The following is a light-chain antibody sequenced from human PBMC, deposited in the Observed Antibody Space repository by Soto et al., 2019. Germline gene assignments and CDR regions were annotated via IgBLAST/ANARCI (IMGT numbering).Light chain of an antibody. V-gene: IGLV2-14*01. CDR2: DVS. J-gene: IGLJ1*01. CDR1: SSDVGGYNY. CDR3: SSYTSSSTC. Sequence: QSVLTQPASVSGSPGQSITISCTGTSSDVGGYNYVSWYQQHPGKAPKLMIYDVSNRPSGVSNRFSGSKSGNTASLTISGLQAEDEANYYCSSYTSSSTCFGTGTKVTV.